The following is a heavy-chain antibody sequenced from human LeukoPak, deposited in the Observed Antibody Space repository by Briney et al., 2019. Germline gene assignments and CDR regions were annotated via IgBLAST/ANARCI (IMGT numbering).Heavy chain of an antibody. V-gene: IGHV3-30*04. CDR3: AKSGLNRFDY. J-gene: IGHJ4*02. Sequence: GGSLRLSCAASGFTFSTYAMHWVRQAPGKGLEWVAIISYDGSNKYYADSVKGRFTISRDNSKNTLYLQMNSLRAEDTAVYYCAKSGLNRFDYWGQGTLVTVSS. D-gene: IGHD2-15*01. CDR1: GFTFSTYA. CDR2: ISYDGSNK.